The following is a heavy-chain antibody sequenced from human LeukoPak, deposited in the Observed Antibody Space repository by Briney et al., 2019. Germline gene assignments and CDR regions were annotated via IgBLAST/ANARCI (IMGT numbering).Heavy chain of an antibody. D-gene: IGHD6-19*01. CDR2: IYHSEST. V-gene: IGHV4-30-2*01. Sequence: PSQTLSLTCTVSGGSISSGGYYWSWIRQPPGKGLEWIGYIYHSESTNYSPSLKSRVTVSVDMSKNQFSLMRSSVTPADTAVYFCARRAAGDYFDYWGQGNLVTVSS. CDR1: GGSISSGGYY. J-gene: IGHJ4*02. CDR3: ARRAAGDYFDY.